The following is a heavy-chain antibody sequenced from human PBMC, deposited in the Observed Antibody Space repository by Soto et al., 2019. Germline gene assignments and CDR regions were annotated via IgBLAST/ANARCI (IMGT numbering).Heavy chain of an antibody. CDR3: AKETYYYDSEYGMDV. CDR2: ISGSGGST. J-gene: IGHJ6*02. CDR1: GFTFSSYA. D-gene: IGHD3-22*01. V-gene: IGHV3-23*01. Sequence: GALRLSCAASGFTFSSYAMSWVRQAPGKGLEWVSAISGSGGSTYYADSVKGRFTISRDNSKNTLYLQMNSLRAEDTAVYYCAKETYYYDSEYGMDVWGQGTTVTVSS.